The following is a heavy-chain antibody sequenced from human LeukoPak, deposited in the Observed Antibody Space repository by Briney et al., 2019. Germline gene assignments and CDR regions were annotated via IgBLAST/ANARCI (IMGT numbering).Heavy chain of an antibody. CDR2: IVLILGIA. CDR3: ARLSITGTTGGHDAFDI. CDR1: GRIVRSYA. D-gene: IGHD1-20*01. Sequence: SGKVSGKAAGRIVRSYASSWVRRAPGHGLGWWGGIVLILGIANYAQKFQGRVTITADKSTSTAYMELSSLRSEDTAVYYCARLSITGTTGGHDAFDIWGQGTMVTVSS. J-gene: IGHJ3*02. V-gene: IGHV1-69*10.